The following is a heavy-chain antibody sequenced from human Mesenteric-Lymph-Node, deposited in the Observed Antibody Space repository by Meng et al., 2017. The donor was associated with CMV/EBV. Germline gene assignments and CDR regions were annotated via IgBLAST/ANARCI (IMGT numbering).Heavy chain of an antibody. CDR3: ARSTTSCCIDY. D-gene: IGHD2-2*01. J-gene: IGHJ4*02. CDR2: IDWDDDK. Sequence: SGPTLVKPTQTLTLTCTFSGFSLSTSGVGVGWIRQPPGKALEWLARIDWDDDKFYSSSLKTRLTISKDTSKNQVVLTMTNMDPVDTATYYCARSTTSCCIDYWGQGTLVTVSS. CDR1: GFSLSTSGVG. V-gene: IGHV2-70D*14.